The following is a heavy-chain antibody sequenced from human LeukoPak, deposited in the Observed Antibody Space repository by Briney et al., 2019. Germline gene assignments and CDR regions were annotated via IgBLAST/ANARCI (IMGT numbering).Heavy chain of an antibody. D-gene: IGHD6-6*01. CDR3: ARVGGVRSGIAARPFYHY. Sequence: ASVKVSCKASGYTFTDYYMHWVRQAPGQGLEWMGWINPDSGGTNYAQRFQGRVTMTRDTSISTAYMELSRLRSDDTAVYYCARVGGVRSGIAARPFYHYWGQGTLVTVSS. J-gene: IGHJ4*02. CDR1: GYTFTDYY. V-gene: IGHV1-2*02. CDR2: INPDSGGT.